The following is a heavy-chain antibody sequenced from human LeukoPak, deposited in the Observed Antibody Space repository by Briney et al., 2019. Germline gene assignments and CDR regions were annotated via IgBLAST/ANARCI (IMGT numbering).Heavy chain of an antibody. CDR3: ARRNAMDV. CDR1: GFTFSNYW. CDR2: INRDGSER. Sequence: PGGSLRLSSAASGFTFSNYWMTWVRQAPGKGLEWVANINRDGSERYYVDSVKGRFTISRDDAKSSLYLQMNSLRAEDTAVYYCARRNAMDVWGQGTTVIVFS. V-gene: IGHV3-7*03. J-gene: IGHJ6*02.